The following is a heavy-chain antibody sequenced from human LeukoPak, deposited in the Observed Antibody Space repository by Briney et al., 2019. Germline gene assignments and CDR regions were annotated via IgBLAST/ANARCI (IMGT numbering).Heavy chain of an antibody. J-gene: IGHJ4*02. V-gene: IGHV4-38-2*02. CDR2: VFRLQTVRT. Sequence: SETLSLTCTVSDSSITSTYYWVWFRQPPGKGLEWIATVFRLQTVRTFNNPSLEIRVTVSLDPSQNQFSLNLTSVTAADTALYFCARVLHAPYLIDSWGQGTLVTVSS. D-gene: IGHD2-8*01. CDR1: DSSITSTYY. CDR3: ARVLHAPYLIDS.